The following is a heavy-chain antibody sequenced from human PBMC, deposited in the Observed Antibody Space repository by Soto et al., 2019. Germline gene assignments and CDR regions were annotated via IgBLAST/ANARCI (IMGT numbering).Heavy chain of an antibody. CDR3: ATGPGYYYGSGSYDSYFDY. Sequence: SVKVSCKVSGYTLTELSMHWVRQAPGKGLEWMGGFDPEDGETIYAQKFQGRVTMTEDTSTDTAYMELSSLRSEDTAVYYCATGPGYYYGSGSYDSYFDYWGQGTLVTVSS. D-gene: IGHD3-10*01. V-gene: IGHV1-24*01. CDR1: GYTLTELS. CDR2: FDPEDGET. J-gene: IGHJ4*02.